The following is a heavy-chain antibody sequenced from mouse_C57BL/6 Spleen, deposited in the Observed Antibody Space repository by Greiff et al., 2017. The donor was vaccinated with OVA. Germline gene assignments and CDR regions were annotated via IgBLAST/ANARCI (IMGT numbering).Heavy chain of an antibody. Sequence: EVQLQQSGAELVKPGASVKLSCTAYGVDIQDYYMHWVKQRTEQVLEWIGRIDPEDGETKYAQKFQGKATITADTSSNTAYLQLSSLTSEDTAVYYCARFALYDGYLRIYPMDYWGQGTSVTVSS. CDR3: ARFALYDGYLRIYPMDY. CDR1: GVDIQDYY. D-gene: IGHD2-3*01. V-gene: IGHV14-2*01. CDR2: IDPEDGET. J-gene: IGHJ4*01.